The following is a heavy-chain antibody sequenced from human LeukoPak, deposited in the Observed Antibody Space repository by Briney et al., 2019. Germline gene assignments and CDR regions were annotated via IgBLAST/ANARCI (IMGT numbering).Heavy chain of an antibody. CDR1: GDSISSSSYY. D-gene: IGHD4-23*01. CDR3: ARDYLGGNPDAFDI. V-gene: IGHV4-39*07. CDR2: IYYSGST. Sequence: PSETLSLTCTVSGDSISSSSYYWGWVRQPPGKELEWIGSIYYSGSTYYNPSLNSRVTISVDTSKNQFSLKLSSVTAADTAVYYCARDYLGGNPDAFDIWGQGTMVTVSS. J-gene: IGHJ3*02.